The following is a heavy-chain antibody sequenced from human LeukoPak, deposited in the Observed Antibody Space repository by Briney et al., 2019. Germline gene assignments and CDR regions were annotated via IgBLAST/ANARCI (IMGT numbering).Heavy chain of an antibody. D-gene: IGHD2-15*01. Sequence: PSETLSLTCTVSGVSISSYYWSWIRQPPGKGLEWIGYIHYSGGITYYNPSLKSRGTISVDTSKNQFSLKLQSLTAADTAVYYCARATRSRSGGYNFDSWGQGTLVTVSS. V-gene: IGHV4-59*08. J-gene: IGHJ5*01. CDR2: IHYSGGIT. CDR1: GVSISSYY. CDR3: ARATRSRSGGYNFDS.